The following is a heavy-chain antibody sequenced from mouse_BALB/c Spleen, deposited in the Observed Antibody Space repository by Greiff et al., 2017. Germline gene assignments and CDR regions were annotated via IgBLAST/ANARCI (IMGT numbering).Heavy chain of an antibody. Sequence: VQLQQSGAELAKPGASVKMSCKASGYTFTSYWMHWVKQRPGQGLEWIGYINPSTGYTEYNQKFKDKATLTADKSSSTAYMQLSSLTSEDSAVYYCARGITTVVEWYFDYWGPGTTLTVSS. D-gene: IGHD1-1*01. V-gene: IGHV1-7*01. CDR3: ARGITTVVEWYFDY. CDR2: INPSTGYT. J-gene: IGHJ2*01. CDR1: GYTFTSYW.